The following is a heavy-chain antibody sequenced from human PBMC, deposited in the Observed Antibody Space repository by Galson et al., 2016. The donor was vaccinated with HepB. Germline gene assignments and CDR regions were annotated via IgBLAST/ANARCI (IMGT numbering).Heavy chain of an antibody. CDR3: AKANSYERYYYYYGMDV. J-gene: IGHJ6*02. CDR2: ISASGANT. D-gene: IGHD5-18*01. V-gene: IGHV3-23*01. CDR1: RFTFSSYV. Sequence: SLRLSCAASRFTFSSYVMSWVRQAPGKGLEWVSDISASGANTFHADSVKGRFTISRDNSKNTQYLQMNSLRAEDTAVYFCAKANSYERYYYYYGMDVWGQGTTVTVSS.